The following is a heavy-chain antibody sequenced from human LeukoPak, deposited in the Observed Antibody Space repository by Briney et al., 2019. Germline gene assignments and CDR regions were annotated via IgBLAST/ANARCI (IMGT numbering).Heavy chain of an antibody. CDR2: IKQDGGEK. V-gene: IGHV3-7*01. J-gene: IGHJ4*02. Sequence: PVGSLRLSCAASGFTFSTYAMSWVRQAPGEGLEWVANIKQDGGEKYYVDSVKGRFTISRDNAKNSLYLQINSLRVEDTAVYYCAREDHSNYNYWGQGTLVTVSS. CDR3: AREDHSNYNY. CDR1: GFTFSTYA. D-gene: IGHD4-11*01.